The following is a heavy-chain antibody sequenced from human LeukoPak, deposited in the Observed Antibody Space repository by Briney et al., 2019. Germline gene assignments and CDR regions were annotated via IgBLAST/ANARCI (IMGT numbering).Heavy chain of an antibody. V-gene: IGHV4-59*08. D-gene: IGHD2-15*01. CDR1: GGSISSYY. Sequence: SETLSLTCTVSGGSISSYYWSWLRQPPGKGLEWLGYIYYSGSTNYNPSLKSRVTISVDTSKNQFSLKLSSVTAADTAVCYCARGAATFDYWGQGTLVTVSS. CDR2: IYYSGST. CDR3: ARGAATFDY. J-gene: IGHJ4*02.